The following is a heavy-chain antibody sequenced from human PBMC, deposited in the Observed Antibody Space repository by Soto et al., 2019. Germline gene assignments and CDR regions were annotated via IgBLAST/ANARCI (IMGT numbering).Heavy chain of an antibody. J-gene: IGHJ4*02. D-gene: IGHD5-12*01. V-gene: IGHV2-5*02. Sequence: QITLKESGPTLVKPTQTLTLTCTFSGFSLTTTGVGVGWIRQPPGKALEWLALIYWDGDKRYSPSLKSRLTXMXVTSKNQVVLIMTNMDPVDTAKYYCVQPHTWLKFDYWGQGTLVTVSS. CDR1: GFSLTTTGVG. CDR2: IYWDGDK. CDR3: VQPHTWLKFDY.